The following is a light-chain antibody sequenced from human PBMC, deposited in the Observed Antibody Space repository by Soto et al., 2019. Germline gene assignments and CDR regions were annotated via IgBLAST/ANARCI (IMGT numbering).Light chain of an antibody. CDR1: SSDVGGYNY. CDR2: DVR. J-gene: IGLJ2*01. CDR3: SSYTSSFTLVV. Sequence: QSALTQPASVSGSPGQSITISCTGTSSDVGGYNYVSWYQQHPGKAPKLMIYDVRNRPSGVSNRFSGSKSGNTASLTISGLQAEDEADYYCSSYTSSFTLVVFGGGTKLTVL. V-gene: IGLV2-14*01.